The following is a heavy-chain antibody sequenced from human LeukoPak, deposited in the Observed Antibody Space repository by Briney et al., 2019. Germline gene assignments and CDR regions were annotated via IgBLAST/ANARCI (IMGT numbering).Heavy chain of an antibody. V-gene: IGHV3-48*03. D-gene: IGHD6-19*01. CDR1: GFSFSVYE. Sequence: GGSLRLSCAASGFSFSVYEMHWVRQAPGKGLEWISDISSSGTTTYYADSVKGRFTISRDNAKNSLYLQMNSLRAEDTAVYYRTTLTVASNFDYWGQGTLVTVSS. J-gene: IGHJ4*02. CDR3: TTLTVASNFDY. CDR2: ISSSGTTT.